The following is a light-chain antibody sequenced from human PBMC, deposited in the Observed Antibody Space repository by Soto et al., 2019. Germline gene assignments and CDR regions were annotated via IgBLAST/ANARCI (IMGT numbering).Light chain of an antibody. CDR1: QSVGTY. Sequence: EIVLTQSPATLSLSPGERATLSCRASQSVGTYLGWYQHKPGQAPRLLIHDASNRAPGIPTRFSGSGSGTDFTLTISSLELEDFAVYYGQQRNNWPPWTFGQGTKVEIK. V-gene: IGKV3-11*01. J-gene: IGKJ1*01. CDR3: QQRNNWPPWT. CDR2: DAS.